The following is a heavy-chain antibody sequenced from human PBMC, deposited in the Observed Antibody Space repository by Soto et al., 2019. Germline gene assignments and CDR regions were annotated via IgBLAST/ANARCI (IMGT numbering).Heavy chain of an antibody. Sequence: ASVKVSCKASGYTFTCYYMHWVRQAPGQGLEWMGWINTNSGGTNYAQKFQGWVTMTRDTSISTAYIELSTLRSDDTAVYYCARVSNGDAFDIWGQGTMVTVSS. CDR2: INTNSGGT. CDR1: GYTFTCYY. D-gene: IGHD4-4*01. CDR3: ARVSNGDAFDI. V-gene: IGHV1-2*04. J-gene: IGHJ3*02.